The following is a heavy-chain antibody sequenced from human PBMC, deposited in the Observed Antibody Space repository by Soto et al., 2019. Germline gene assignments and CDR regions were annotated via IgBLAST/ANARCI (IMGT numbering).Heavy chain of an antibody. CDR3: VSSGTARLLRPSWFDT. J-gene: IGHJ5*02. CDR2: ITTSSAYI. CDR1: GFTFNTYD. V-gene: IGHV3-21*01. D-gene: IGHD3-16*01. Sequence: EVQLVESGGGLVKPGGSLRLSCAASGFTFNTYDMNWVRQAPGKGLEWVSSITTSSAYIYYADSLKARFPISRDNAKNSLFLPMNTLRAEDTAVYYCVSSGTARLLRPSWFDTWGQGTLVTVSS.